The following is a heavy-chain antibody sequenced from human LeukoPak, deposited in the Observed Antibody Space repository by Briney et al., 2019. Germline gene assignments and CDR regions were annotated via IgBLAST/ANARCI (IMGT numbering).Heavy chain of an antibody. CDR2: ISGSGGST. Sequence: GGSLRLSCAASGFTFNNYAMNWVRQAPGKGLQWVSGISGSGGSTNYADSVKGRFTISRDNFKNTVFLQMDSLRADDTAVYYCAKDGYGDFWSYYIDVWGKGTTVTVSS. V-gene: IGHV3-23*01. D-gene: IGHD3-3*01. CDR3: AKDGYGDFWSYYIDV. CDR1: GFTFNNYA. J-gene: IGHJ6*03.